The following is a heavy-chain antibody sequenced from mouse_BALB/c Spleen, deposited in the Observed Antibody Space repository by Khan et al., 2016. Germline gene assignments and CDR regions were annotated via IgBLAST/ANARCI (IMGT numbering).Heavy chain of an antibody. Sequence: QVQLKESGPGLVTPSQSLSITCTVSGFSLSRYSVHWLRQPPGKGLEWLGMIWNGGSTDYNSALKSRLSSSKDNSKSQVFLKMNSLQTDDTAMYYCARKDWYFDVWGAGTTVTVSS. CDR1: GFSLSRYS. CDR3: ARKDWYFDV. V-gene: IGHV2-6-4*01. CDR2: IWNGGST. J-gene: IGHJ1*01.